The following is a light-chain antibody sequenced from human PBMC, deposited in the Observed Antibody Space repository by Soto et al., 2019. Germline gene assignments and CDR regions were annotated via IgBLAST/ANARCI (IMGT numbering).Light chain of an antibody. CDR2: EVN. J-gene: IGLJ7*01. V-gene: IGLV2-14*01. CDR3: SAYKTSRTYV. Sequence: QSVLTQPASVSGSPGQSITISCTGTSSDIGAYNYVSWYQHHPGTAPKVIIYEVNNRPSGVSFRFSGSKSGNTASLTISGLQAEDEADYYCSAYKTSRTYVFGSGTQLTVL. CDR1: SSDIGAYNY.